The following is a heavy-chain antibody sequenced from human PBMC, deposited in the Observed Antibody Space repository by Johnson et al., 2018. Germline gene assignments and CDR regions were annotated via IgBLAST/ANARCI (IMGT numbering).Heavy chain of an antibody. CDR3: TRRAYDYCGSGGDCSALWDYGMEC. CDR2: IRSKANSYAT. V-gene: IGHV3-73*02. D-gene: IGHD2-21*01. CDR1: GFTFSGSA. Sequence: EVQLVESGGGLVQPGGSLKLSCAASGFTFSGSAMPWVRQASGKGLEWVGRIRSKANSYATAYAASVNGRFTIPREDSKDRAYLQLTSLKTEGTAVYYCTRRAYDYCGSGGDCSALWDYGMECWGQGTTVTVSS. J-gene: IGHJ6*02.